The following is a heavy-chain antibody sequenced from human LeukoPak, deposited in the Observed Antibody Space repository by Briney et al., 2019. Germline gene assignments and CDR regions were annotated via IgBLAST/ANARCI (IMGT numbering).Heavy chain of an antibody. V-gene: IGHV1-46*01. CDR1: GYTFTNYY. D-gene: IGHD5-12*01. CDR2: INPSGGST. J-gene: IGHJ5*02. Sequence: ASVQDSCKASGYTFTNYYMHWVRQPTGQGLEWMGIINPSGGSTNYAQKFQGRVTMTRDTSTSTVYMELSSLRSEDTAVYYCAREHSGYDSWGQGTLLTVSS. CDR3: AREHSGYDS.